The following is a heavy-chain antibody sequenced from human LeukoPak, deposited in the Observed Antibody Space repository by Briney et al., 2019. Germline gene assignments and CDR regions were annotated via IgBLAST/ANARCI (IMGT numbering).Heavy chain of an antibody. Sequence: GGSLRLSCAASGFTFSDYAMSWVRQAPGKGLEWVSSITTSAGSTYYADSVKGRFTISRDNAKNSLYLQMNSLRAEDTAVYYCARCPGYYDILTGYYDYWGQGTLVTVSS. CDR2: ITTSAGST. V-gene: IGHV3-23*01. J-gene: IGHJ4*02. D-gene: IGHD3-9*01. CDR1: GFTFSDYA. CDR3: ARCPGYYDILTGYYDY.